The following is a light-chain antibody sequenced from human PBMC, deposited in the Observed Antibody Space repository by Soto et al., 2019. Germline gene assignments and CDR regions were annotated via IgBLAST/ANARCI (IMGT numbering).Light chain of an antibody. CDR3: CSYAGNKEVV. Sequence: QSALTQPASVSGSPGQSITISCTGTSSNVGSYNFVSWYRQYPGKAPELIIYEVSQRPSTFFNRYSGSKSGNTASLTVSGLQSDDEADYYCCSYAGNKEVVFGGGTKLTVL. CDR2: EVS. J-gene: IGLJ2*01. V-gene: IGLV2-23*02. CDR1: SSNVGSYNF.